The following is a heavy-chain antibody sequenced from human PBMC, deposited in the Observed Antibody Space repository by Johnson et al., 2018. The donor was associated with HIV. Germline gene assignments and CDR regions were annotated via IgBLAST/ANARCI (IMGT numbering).Heavy chain of an antibody. J-gene: IGHJ3*02. V-gene: IGHV3-30*14. CDR1: GFTFSSYA. Sequence: QVQLVESGGGVVQPGRSLRLSCATSGFTFSSYAMHWVRQAPGKGLEWVVTISYDGSNKYYADSVKGRFTLSSDNSKNTLYLQMNSLRADDTAVYYCARDPSRSPGAFDIWGQGTMVTVSS. CDR2: ISYDGSNK. CDR3: ARDPSRSPGAFDI.